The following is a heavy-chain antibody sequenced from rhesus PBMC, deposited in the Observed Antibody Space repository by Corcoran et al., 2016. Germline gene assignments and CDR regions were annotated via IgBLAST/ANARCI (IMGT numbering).Heavy chain of an antibody. D-gene: IGHD6-43*01. CDR3: ARRAAAFDY. V-gene: IGHV4-122*02. Sequence: QLQLQESGPGLVKPSETLSLTCAVSGYSISSGYGWSWLRQPPGKGLEWIGYISYSGSTSYNPSLKSRVTLSRDSAKNQFSLKLSSVTAADTAVYYCARRAAAFDYWGQGVLVTVSS. J-gene: IGHJ4*01. CDR1: GYSISSGYG. CDR2: ISYSGST.